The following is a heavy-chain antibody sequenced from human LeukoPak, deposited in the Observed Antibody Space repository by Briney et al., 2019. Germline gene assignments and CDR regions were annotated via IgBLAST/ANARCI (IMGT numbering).Heavy chain of an antibody. D-gene: IGHD4-17*01. V-gene: IGHV3-15*01. Sequence: GGSLRLSCAASGFIFSDAWMSWVRQAPGKGLEWVGRIKSKTDGGTTDYAAPVKGRFTISRDDSKNTLYLQMNSLKTEDTAVYYCTTDDYGDLLWYEDYWGQGTLVTVSS. CDR1: GFIFSDAW. J-gene: IGHJ4*02. CDR2: IKSKTDGGTT. CDR3: TTDDYGDLLWYEDY.